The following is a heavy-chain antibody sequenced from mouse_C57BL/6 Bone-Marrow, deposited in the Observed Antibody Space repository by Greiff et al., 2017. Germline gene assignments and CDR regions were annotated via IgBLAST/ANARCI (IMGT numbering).Heavy chain of an antibody. CDR1: GYTFTSYW. CDR3: ARSRSTDDGSSYRYFDV. Sequence: VMLVESGAELAKPGASVKLSCKASGYTFTSYWMHWVKQRPGQCLEWIGYINPSSGYTKYNQKFKDKATLTADKSSSTAYMQLSSLTYEDSAVYYCARSRSTDDGSSYRYFDVWSTGTTVTVAS. CDR2: INPSSGYT. D-gene: IGHD1-1*01. V-gene: IGHV1-7*01. J-gene: IGHJ1*03.